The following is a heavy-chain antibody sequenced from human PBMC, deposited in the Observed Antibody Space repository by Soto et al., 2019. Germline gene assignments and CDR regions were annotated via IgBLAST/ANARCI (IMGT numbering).Heavy chain of an antibody. D-gene: IGHD2-15*01. CDR1: GYTFTSYG. J-gene: IGHJ5*02. Sequence: ASVKVSCKASGYTFTSYGISWVRQAPGQGLEWMGWISAYNGNTNYAQKLQGRVTMTTGTSTSTAYMELRSLRSDDTAVYYCARQTGYCSGGSCYRAFDPWGQGTLVTVSS. V-gene: IGHV1-18*01. CDR3: ARQTGYCSGGSCYRAFDP. CDR2: ISAYNGNT.